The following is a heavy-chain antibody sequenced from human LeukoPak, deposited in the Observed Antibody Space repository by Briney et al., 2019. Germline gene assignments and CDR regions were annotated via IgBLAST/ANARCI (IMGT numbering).Heavy chain of an antibody. Sequence: ASVKVSCKASGYTLTSYNINWVRQATGQRLEWMGLMNPNSGNTGYAQKFQGRVTMTRNTSISTAYMELSSLRSEDTAVYYCARGRMGSSSWYWFDYWGQGTLVTVSS. CDR3: ARGRMGSSSWYWFDY. CDR2: MNPNSGNT. CDR1: GYTLTSYN. J-gene: IGHJ4*02. D-gene: IGHD6-13*01. V-gene: IGHV1-8*01.